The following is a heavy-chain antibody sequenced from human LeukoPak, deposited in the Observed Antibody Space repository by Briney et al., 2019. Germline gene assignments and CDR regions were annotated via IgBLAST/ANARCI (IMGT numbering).Heavy chain of an antibody. CDR3: AKAPATGEGYYFYYMDV. J-gene: IGHJ6*03. CDR1: GFTLRVYA. V-gene: IGHV3-23*01. D-gene: IGHD7-27*01. Sequence: GGSLRLSCAASGFASGFTLRVYAVRWVRQAPGKGPEWGASVNGRGATPCYADSVRGRFPIYRDTVSTTVYLQMISLGADDTAVYFCAKAPATGEGYYFYYMDVWGKGTTVTVSS. CDR2: VNGRGATP.